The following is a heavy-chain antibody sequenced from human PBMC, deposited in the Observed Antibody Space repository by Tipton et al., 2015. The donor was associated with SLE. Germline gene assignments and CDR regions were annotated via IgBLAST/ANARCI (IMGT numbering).Heavy chain of an antibody. CDR1: TDSLSHWY. J-gene: IGHJ4*02. V-gene: IGHV4-59*01. D-gene: IGHD3-22*01. CDR3: ARGGDSPANWRYYIDF. CDR2: VFYSGTT. Sequence: TLSLTCSVSTDSLSHWYWHWLRQSPEKGLEWIGYVFYSGTTNYNPSLERRVSIGIDTSRRQFSLYVSSVTPADTAVYYCARGGDSPANWRYYIDFWGPGILVTVSS.